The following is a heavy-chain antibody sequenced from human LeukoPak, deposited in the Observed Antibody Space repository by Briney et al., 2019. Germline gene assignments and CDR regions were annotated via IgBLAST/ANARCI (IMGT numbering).Heavy chain of an antibody. J-gene: IGHJ6*04. CDR3: ARHMPGGKDL. V-gene: IGHV3-69-1*01. D-gene: IGHD3-16*01. CDR1: GFIFSDYF. Sequence: GGSLRLSCAASGFIFSDYFMSWVRQAPGKGLEWVAAISSTGYTDNEASLKGRFSISRDNSKDTLYLQMNSLRVADTAIYYCARHMPGGKDLWGKGTTVTVSP. CDR2: ISSTGYT.